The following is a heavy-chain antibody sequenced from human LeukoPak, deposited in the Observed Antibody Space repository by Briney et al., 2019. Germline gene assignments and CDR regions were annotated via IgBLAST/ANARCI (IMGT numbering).Heavy chain of an antibody. D-gene: IGHD5-12*01. CDR3: SSSGGATISRY. CDR2: IRSKGYNYAT. CDR1: GFTFSDSA. V-gene: IGHV3-73*01. J-gene: IGHJ4*02. Sequence: AGGSLRLSCAASGFTFSDSAIHWVRQASGKGLEWVGRIRSKGYNYATENAASVEGRFTISRDDSKNTAYLQMNSLETEDTAVYYCSSSGGATISRYWGQGTLVTVSS.